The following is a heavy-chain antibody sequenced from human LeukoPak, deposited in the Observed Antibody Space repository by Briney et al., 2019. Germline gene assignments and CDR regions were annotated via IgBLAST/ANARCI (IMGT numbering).Heavy chain of an antibody. V-gene: IGHV4-61*02. CDR3: ASYREAYDLYPHGLDV. Sequence: PSQTLSLTCSVSGASVSTTAYFWNWIRQPAGEGLEWIGRIYASGNIHYNPSLKSRVTMSLDTSKNQFSLTMNSVTAADSAVYFCASYREAYDLYPHGLDVWGRGTVVTVSS. D-gene: IGHD5-24*01. CDR2: IYASGNI. J-gene: IGHJ3*01. CDR1: GASVSTTAYF.